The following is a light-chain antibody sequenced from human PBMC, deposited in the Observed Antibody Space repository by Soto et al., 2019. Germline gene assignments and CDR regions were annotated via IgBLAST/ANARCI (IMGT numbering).Light chain of an antibody. J-gene: IGKJ1*01. V-gene: IGKV4-1*01. CDR2: WAS. Sequence: DIVMTQSPDYLAVSLGERATINCKSSQSVLYSSNNKNYLAWYQQKPGQPPKLLIYWASTRESGVPDRFSCSGSGTDFTLTISSRQAEDVAVYYCQQYYSTPTFGQGTKVEIK. CDR1: QSVLYSSNNKNY. CDR3: QQYYSTPT.